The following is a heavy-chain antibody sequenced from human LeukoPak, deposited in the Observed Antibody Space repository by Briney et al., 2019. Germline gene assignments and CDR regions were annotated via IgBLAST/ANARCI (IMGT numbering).Heavy chain of an antibody. Sequence: PGGSLRLSCAASGFTFSGYWMNWVRQAPGKGLEWVANIKLDGSETHYADSVEGRFTISRDNARNSLYLQMHSLRVEDTAVYYCARDTSPSIAAVGYYALDIWGQGTMVIVSS. CDR1: GFTFSGYW. CDR3: ARDTSPSIAAVGYYALDI. CDR2: IKLDGSET. V-gene: IGHV3-7*01. J-gene: IGHJ3*02. D-gene: IGHD6-13*01.